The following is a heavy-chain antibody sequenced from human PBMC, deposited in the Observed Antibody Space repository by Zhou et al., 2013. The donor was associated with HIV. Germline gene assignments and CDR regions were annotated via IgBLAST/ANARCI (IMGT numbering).Heavy chain of an antibody. V-gene: IGHV1-69*05. J-gene: IGHJ6*03. CDR1: GDTFSTYS. D-gene: IGHD3-10*01. CDR3: ATTPLGGSGYGGFYQMDV. CDR2: FIPLFGTA. Sequence: QVQLVQSGAAVKKPGSSVKVSCKAFGDTFSTYSIIWVRQAPGQGLEWMGGFIPLFGTANYTQKFQDRLTITTDESTTTAYMDLSSLRSEDTAVYYCATTPLGGSGYGGFYQMDVWGKGTTVTVSS.